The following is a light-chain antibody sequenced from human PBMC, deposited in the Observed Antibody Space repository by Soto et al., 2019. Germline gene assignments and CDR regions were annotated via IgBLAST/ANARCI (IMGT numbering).Light chain of an antibody. Sequence: DIRMTQCPASLSWRVGGRVTITCRASQTISNYLNWYQQKPGTATKRLIYGASILQNGVPSRFGGSGSGTEFTLTISSLQPEDFATYYCLQYNSPPLTFGQGTKVDIK. V-gene: IGKV1-17*01. J-gene: IGKJ1*01. CDR2: GAS. CDR3: LQYNSPPLT. CDR1: QTISNY.